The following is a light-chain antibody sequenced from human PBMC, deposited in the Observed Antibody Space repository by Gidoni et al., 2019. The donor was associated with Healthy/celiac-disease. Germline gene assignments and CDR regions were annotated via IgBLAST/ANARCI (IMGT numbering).Light chain of an antibody. CDR2: GAS. Sequence: EILLTQSPGTLSLSPGERATLSCSASQSVSSSYLAWYQQKPGQAPRLLIYGASSRATGIPDRFSGSGSGTEFTFTISRLEPEDFAVYYCQQYGSSSWTFGQGTKVEIK. V-gene: IGKV3-20*01. CDR3: QQYGSSSWT. CDR1: QSVSSSY. J-gene: IGKJ1*01.